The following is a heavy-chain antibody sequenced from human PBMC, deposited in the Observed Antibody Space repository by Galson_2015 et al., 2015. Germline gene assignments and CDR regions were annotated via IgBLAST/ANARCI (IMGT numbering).Heavy chain of an antibody. J-gene: IGHJ3*02. CDR3: ASAHDYDFWSGSKGAFDI. CDR1: GFTVSSNY. D-gene: IGHD3-3*01. CDR2: IYSGGST. Sequence: SLRLSCAASGFTVSSNYMSWVRQAPGKGLEWVSVIYSGGSTYYADSVKGRFTISRDNSKNTLYLQMNSLRAEDTAVYYCASAHDYDFWSGSKGAFDIWGQGTMVTVSS. V-gene: IGHV3-53*01.